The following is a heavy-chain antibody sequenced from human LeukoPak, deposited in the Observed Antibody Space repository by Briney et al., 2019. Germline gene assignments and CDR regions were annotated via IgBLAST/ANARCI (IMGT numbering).Heavy chain of an antibody. CDR3: ARDRGSGSYEGYYFDY. J-gene: IGHJ4*02. CDR1: GFTFSSYW. V-gene: IGHV3-74*01. Sequence: AGGSLRLSCAASGFTFSSYWMHWVRQAPGKGLVWVSRINSDGSSTSYADSVKGRFPISRDNAKNTLYLQMNSLRAEDTAVYCCARDRGSGSYEGYYFDYWGQGTLVTVSS. D-gene: IGHD3-10*01. CDR2: INSDGSST.